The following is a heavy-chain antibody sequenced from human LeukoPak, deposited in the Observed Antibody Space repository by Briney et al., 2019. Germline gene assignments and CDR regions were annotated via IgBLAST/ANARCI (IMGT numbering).Heavy chain of an antibody. CDR3: ARVIILNGEDYFDY. D-gene: IGHD3-10*01. Sequence: SETLSLPCTVSGGSLSSYYWSWIRQPRGKGVEGIGYIYYSGSTNYNPSLKSRVTISVDTSKNQFSLKLSSVTAADTAVYYCARVIILNGEDYFDYWGQGTLVTVSS. CDR2: IYYSGST. J-gene: IGHJ4*02. CDR1: GGSLSSYY. V-gene: IGHV4-59*01.